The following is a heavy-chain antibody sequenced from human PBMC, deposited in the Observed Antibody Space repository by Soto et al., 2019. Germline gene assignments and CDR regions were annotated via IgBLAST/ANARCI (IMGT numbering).Heavy chain of an antibody. J-gene: IGHJ4*02. CDR2: ISWDGGST. V-gene: IGHV3-43*01. CDR1: GFTFDDYT. CDR3: AKENCGGDCYSRIEFDY. Sequence: GGSLRLSCAASGFTFDDYTMHWVRQAPGKGLEWVSLISWDGGSTYYADSVKGRFTISRDNSKNSLYLQMNSLRTEDTALYYCAKENCGGDCYSRIEFDYWGQGTLVTVSS. D-gene: IGHD2-21*02.